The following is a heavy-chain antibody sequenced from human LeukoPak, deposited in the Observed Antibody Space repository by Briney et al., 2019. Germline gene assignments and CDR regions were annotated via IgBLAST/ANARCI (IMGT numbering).Heavy chain of an antibody. V-gene: IGHV3-11*04. CDR2: ISSSGSTI. CDR3: ARDLAFSRLDY. D-gene: IGHD2/OR15-2a*01. J-gene: IGHJ4*02. CDR1: GFTFSDYY. Sequence: GGSLRLSCAASGFTFSDYYMSWIRQTPGKGLEWVSSISSSGSTIYYADSVKGRFTISRDNARNSLYLQMDSLRVEDTAFYYCARDLAFSRLDYWGQGVLVTVSS.